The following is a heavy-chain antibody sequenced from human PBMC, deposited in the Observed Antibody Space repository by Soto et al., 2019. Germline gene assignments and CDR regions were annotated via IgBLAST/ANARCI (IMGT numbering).Heavy chain of an antibody. Sequence: SETLSLTCTVSGGSISSYYWSWIRQPPGKGLEWIGYIYYSGSTNCNPSLKSRVTISVDTSKNQFSLKLSSVTAADTAVYYCARDLDSCGYYFDYWGQGTLVTVSS. D-gene: IGHD3-22*01. CDR3: ARDLDSCGYYFDY. CDR2: IYYSGST. CDR1: GGSISSYY. J-gene: IGHJ4*02. V-gene: IGHV4-59*01.